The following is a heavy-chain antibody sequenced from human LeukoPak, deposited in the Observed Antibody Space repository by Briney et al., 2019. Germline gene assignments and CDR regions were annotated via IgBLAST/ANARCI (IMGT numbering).Heavy chain of an antibody. CDR1: GGSISSYY. D-gene: IGHD3-10*01. V-gene: IGHV4-59*01. CDR2: IYYSGST. Sequence: SETLSLTCTVSGGSISSYYWSWIRQPPGKGLEWIGYIYYSGSTNYNPSLKSRVTISVDTSKNQFSLKLSSVTAADTAVYYFARGAYYGSGSYIYWGQGTLVTVSS. J-gene: IGHJ4*02. CDR3: ARGAYYGSGSYIY.